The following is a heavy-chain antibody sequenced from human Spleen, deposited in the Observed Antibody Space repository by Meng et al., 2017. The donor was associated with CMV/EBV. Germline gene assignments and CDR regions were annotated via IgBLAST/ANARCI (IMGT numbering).Heavy chain of an antibody. CDR1: GGTFSSNS. V-gene: IGHV1-2*02. D-gene: IGHD2-2*01. CDR2: INPNSGGT. Sequence: FSTASGGTFSSNSINWVRQAPGQGLEWMGWINPNSGGTNYAQKFQGRVTMTRDTSISTAYMELSRLRSDDTAVYYCARDITRYCSSTSCSDYWGQGTLVTVSS. CDR3: ARDITRYCSSTSCSDY. J-gene: IGHJ4*02.